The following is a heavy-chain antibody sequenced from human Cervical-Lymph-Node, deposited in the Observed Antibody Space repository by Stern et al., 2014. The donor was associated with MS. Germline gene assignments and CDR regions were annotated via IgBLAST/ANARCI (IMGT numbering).Heavy chain of an antibody. CDR2: IYPGDSDT. Sequence: QLVQSGAEVKKPGESLKISCQGSGYSFISSWIGWVRQMPGKGLEWMAIIYPGDSDTRYNPSFQGQVTLPADKSVSTAYLQWSSLKASDTAMYYCATSTGYFLLEYYFDYWGQGTLVTVSS. D-gene: IGHD6-19*01. J-gene: IGHJ4*02. CDR1: GYSFISSW. V-gene: IGHV5-51*01. CDR3: ATSTGYFLLEYYFDY.